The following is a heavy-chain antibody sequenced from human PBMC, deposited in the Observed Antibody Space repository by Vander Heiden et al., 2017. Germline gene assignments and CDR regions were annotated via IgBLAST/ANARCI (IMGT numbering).Heavy chain of an antibody. D-gene: IGHD2-2*01. Sequence: EVHLLESGEGLVQPGESLRLSCVGSGFTFGSYALSWVRQAPGKGLQWVSAITGSGNRAYYAESVKGRFTISRDNSKKTLYLQMRSLRAEDTAIYYCAKDAAAFLHSWGQGTLVTVSS. V-gene: IGHV3-23*01. CDR2: ITGSGNRA. CDR1: GFTFGSYA. CDR3: AKDAAAFLHS. J-gene: IGHJ4*02.